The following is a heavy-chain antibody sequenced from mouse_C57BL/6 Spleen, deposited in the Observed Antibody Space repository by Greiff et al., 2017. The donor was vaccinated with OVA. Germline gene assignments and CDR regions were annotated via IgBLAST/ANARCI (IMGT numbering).Heavy chain of an antibody. Sequence: QVQLKESGAELVKPGASVKMSCKASGYTFTTYPIEWMKQNHGKSLEWIGNFHPYNDDTKYNEKFKGKATLTVEKSSSTVYLELSRLTSDDSAVYYCARQGYYGSSFAYWGQGTLVTVSA. V-gene: IGHV1-47*01. CDR1: GYTFTTYP. CDR3: ARQGYYGSSFAY. D-gene: IGHD1-1*01. J-gene: IGHJ3*01. CDR2: FHPYNDDT.